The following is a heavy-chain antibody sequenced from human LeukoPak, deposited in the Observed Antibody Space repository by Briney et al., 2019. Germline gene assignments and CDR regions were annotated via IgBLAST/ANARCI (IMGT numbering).Heavy chain of an antibody. J-gene: IGHJ4*02. CDR3: ARETQGYCSGGSCYSFDY. Sequence: SGTLSLTCAVSGGSISSSNWWSWVRQPPGKGLEWIGEIYHSGSTNYNPSLKSRVTISVDTSKNQFSLKLSSVTAADTAVYYCARETQGYCSGGSCYSFDYWGQGTLVTVSS. CDR1: GGSISSSNW. CDR2: IYHSGST. D-gene: IGHD2-15*01. V-gene: IGHV4-4*02.